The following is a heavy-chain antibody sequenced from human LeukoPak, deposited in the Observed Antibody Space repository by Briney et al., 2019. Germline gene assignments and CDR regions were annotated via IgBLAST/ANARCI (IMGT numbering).Heavy chain of an antibody. V-gene: IGHV1-2*02. J-gene: IGHJ4*02. CDR3: ARAIAVAAFDY. Sequence: APVKVSCKASGYTFTGYYMHWVRQAPGQGLERMGWINPNSGDTNYAQKFQGRVTMTRDTSISTAYMELSRLRSDDTAVYYCARAIAVAAFDYWGQGTLVTVSS. CDR2: INPNSGDT. D-gene: IGHD6-19*01. CDR1: GYTFTGYY.